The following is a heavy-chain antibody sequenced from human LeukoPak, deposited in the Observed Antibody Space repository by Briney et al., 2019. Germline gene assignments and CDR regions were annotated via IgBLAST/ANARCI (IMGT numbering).Heavy chain of an antibody. CDR3: ATYSFDRGYYFDY. D-gene: IGHD3-22*01. J-gene: IGHJ4*02. CDR1: GFTFDDFD. V-gene: IGHV3-20*04. Sequence: GGSLRLSCGASGFTFDDFDMVWVRHVPGQGLKWVSGINWNCGRIIYADSVKGRFTISRDNAKNSLYLQMNSLRAEDTALYYCATYSFDRGYYFDYWGQGTLVTVSS. CDR2: INWNCGRI.